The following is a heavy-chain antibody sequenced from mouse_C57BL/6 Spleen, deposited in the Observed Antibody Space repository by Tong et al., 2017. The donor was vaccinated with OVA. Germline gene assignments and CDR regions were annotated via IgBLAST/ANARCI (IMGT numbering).Heavy chain of an antibody. CDR1: GFTFSSYG. Sequence: EVQLQESGGGLVQPGGSLKLSCAASGFTFSSYGMSWVLQTPDKRLEWVATISSGGSYTYYPDSVKGRFTISRDNAKNTLYLQMSSLKSEDTAMYYCARHGNYFDYWGQGTTLTVSS. CDR2: ISSGGSYT. D-gene: IGHD1-1*02. CDR3: ARHGNYFDY. J-gene: IGHJ2*01. V-gene: IGHV5-6*01.